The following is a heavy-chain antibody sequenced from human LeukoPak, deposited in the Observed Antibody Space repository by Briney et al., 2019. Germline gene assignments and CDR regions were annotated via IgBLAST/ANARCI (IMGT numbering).Heavy chain of an antibody. D-gene: IGHD6-19*01. CDR1: GFTFSSCA. CDR2: ISGSGGST. CDR3: AKDRMGIAVAGFDH. Sequence: PGGSLRLSCAASGFTFSSCAMSWVRQAPGKGLEWVSAISGSGGSTYYADSVKGRFTTSRDHSKNTLYLQMNSLRAEDTAVYYCAKDRMGIAVAGFDHWGQGTLVTVSS. V-gene: IGHV3-23*01. J-gene: IGHJ4*02.